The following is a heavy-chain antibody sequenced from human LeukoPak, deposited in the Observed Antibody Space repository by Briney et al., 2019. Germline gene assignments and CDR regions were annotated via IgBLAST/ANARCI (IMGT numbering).Heavy chain of an antibody. J-gene: IGHJ3*02. CDR1: GGSITTRSYY. CDR3: ARKLNWGLGAFDI. D-gene: IGHD7-27*01. V-gene: IGHV4-39*07. Sequence: SETLSLTCNVSGGSITTRSYYWGWIRQSPGAGLEWIGTTYYSGGTFYNPSLRSRVTISLDTSENHFFLKMNSMTAADTAMYYCARKLNWGLGAFDIWGQGALVTVSS. CDR2: TYYSGGT.